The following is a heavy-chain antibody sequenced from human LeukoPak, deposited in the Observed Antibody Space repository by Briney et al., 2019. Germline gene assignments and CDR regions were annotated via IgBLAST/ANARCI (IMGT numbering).Heavy chain of an antibody. V-gene: IGHV1-2*02. CDR1: GYTFTGYY. CDR2: INPNSGGT. J-gene: IGHJ4*02. CDR3: ARVGGSYYGAYDLDY. D-gene: IGHD1-26*01. Sequence: ASVKVSCKASGYTFTGYYMHWVRQAPGQGLEWMGWINPNSGGTNYAQKFQGRVTMTRDTSISTAYMALRRLRSDDTAVYYCARVGGSYYGAYDLDYWGQGTLLTVSS.